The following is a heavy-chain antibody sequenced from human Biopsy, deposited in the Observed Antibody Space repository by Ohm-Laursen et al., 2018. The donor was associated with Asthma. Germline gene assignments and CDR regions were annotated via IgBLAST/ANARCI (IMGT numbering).Heavy chain of an antibody. CDR1: SGSGGYMRSGNYY. Sequence: SDTLSLTCSLSSGSGGYMRSGNYYWGWIRQPPGKGLEWIGSIYYSGTTYYNPSLESRVTVSADTSKNQFSLKLTSVTAADTAVYYCVRGSSSWHHGPFHYYYGLDVWGQGTTATASS. D-gene: IGHD6-13*01. CDR2: IYYSGTT. J-gene: IGHJ6*02. V-gene: IGHV4-39*01. CDR3: VRGSSSWHHGPFHYYYGLDV.